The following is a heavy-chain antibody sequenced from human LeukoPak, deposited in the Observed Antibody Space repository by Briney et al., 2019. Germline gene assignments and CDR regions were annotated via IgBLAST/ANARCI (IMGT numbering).Heavy chain of an antibody. CDR1: GFTFSGSA. V-gene: IGHV3-73*01. J-gene: IGHJ5*02. D-gene: IGHD1-26*01. Sequence: PGGSLGLSCAASGFTFSGSAIHWVRQSSGKGLEWVGQIDKKDKGYATATAYAASVKGRFTISRDDSINTAYLQMKSLKTEDTALYYCTRDSGTYNWFDHWEQGTLVTVSS. CDR2: IDKKDKGYATAT. CDR3: TRDSGTYNWFDH.